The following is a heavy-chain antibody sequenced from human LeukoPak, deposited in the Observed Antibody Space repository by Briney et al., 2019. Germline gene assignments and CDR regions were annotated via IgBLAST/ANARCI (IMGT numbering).Heavy chain of an antibody. CDR2: IYHSGST. CDR1: GFTFSSYAM. D-gene: IGHD3-22*01. V-gene: IGHV4-4*02. J-gene: IGHJ5*02. Sequence: GSLRLSCAASGFTFSSYAMSWVRQAPGKGLEWIGEIYHSGSTNYNPSLKSRVTISVDKSKNQFSLKLSSVTAADTAVYYCARRTRRITMIVVVTRWSWFDPWGQGTLVTVSS. CDR3: ARRTRRITMIVVVTRWSWFDP.